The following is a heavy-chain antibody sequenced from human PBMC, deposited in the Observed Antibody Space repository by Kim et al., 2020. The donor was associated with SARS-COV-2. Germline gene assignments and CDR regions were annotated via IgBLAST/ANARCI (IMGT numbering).Heavy chain of an antibody. Sequence: SETLSLTCTVSGGSINSSSYYWGWIRQPPGKGLEWIGTIYYSGSTYYNPSLKSRVTISVDTSKDRFSLKLSSVTAADTAVYYCARKDSYASGNYWGPPDYWGQGALVTVSS. CDR1: GGSINSSSYY. V-gene: IGHV4-39*02. J-gene: IGHJ4*02. CDR2: IYYSGST. D-gene: IGHD3-10*01. CDR3: ARKDSYASGNYWGPPDY.